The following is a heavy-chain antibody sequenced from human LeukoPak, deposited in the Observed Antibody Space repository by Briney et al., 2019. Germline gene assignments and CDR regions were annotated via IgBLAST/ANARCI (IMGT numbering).Heavy chain of an antibody. V-gene: IGHV4-34*01. D-gene: IGHD3-10*01. Sequence: LVNPSETLSLTCAVYGGSFSGYFWSWIRQPPGKGLEWIGELNHRGNTNYNPSLKSRVSISVDTSKNQLSLRLTSVTAADTAVYYCARDLDGSGYPFRYWGQGSLVSVSS. CDR1: GGSFSGYF. CDR2: LNHRGNT. J-gene: IGHJ4*02. CDR3: ARDLDGSGYPFRY.